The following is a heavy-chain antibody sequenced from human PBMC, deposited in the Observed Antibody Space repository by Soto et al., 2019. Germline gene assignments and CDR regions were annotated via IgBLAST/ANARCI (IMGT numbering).Heavy chain of an antibody. Sequence: VQLLESGGGLVQPGGSLRLSCAASGFTFSSYAMSWVRQAPGKGLEWVSAISGSGGSTYYADSVKGRFTISRDNSKNTLFLQMNSLRAEDTAVYYCAKTYYYDSSGYSNPEFDYWGQGTLVTVSS. CDR3: AKTYYYDSSGYSNPEFDY. CDR1: GFTFSSYA. V-gene: IGHV3-23*01. D-gene: IGHD3-22*01. J-gene: IGHJ4*02. CDR2: ISGSGGST.